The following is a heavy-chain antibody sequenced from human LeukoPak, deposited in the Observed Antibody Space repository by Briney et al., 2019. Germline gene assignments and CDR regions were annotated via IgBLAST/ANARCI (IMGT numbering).Heavy chain of an antibody. V-gene: IGHV1-8*01. J-gene: IGHJ5*02. CDR1: GYTFTSYD. CDR3: ATSPPFEGIVVGDNWFDP. Sequence: ASVKVSCKASGYTFTSYDINWVRQATGQGLEWMGWMNPNSGNTGYAQKFQGRVTMTRNTSISTAYMELSSLRSEDTAVYYCATSPPFEGIVVGDNWFDPWGQGTLVTVSS. CDR2: MNPNSGNT. D-gene: IGHD3-22*01.